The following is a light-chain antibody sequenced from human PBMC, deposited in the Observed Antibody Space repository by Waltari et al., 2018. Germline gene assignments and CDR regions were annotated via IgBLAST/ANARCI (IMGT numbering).Light chain of an antibody. V-gene: IGKV3D-15*01. CDR1: QSVSSG. CDR3: QQNSNWWT. CDR2: APS. J-gene: IGKJ1*01. Sequence: DIVMTQSPATLSLSPGDRATLSCRASQSVSSGLAWYKQKPGQAPRLLIYAPSNRATGIPDRFSGSGSGTEFTLTISSLEPDDVAVYYCQQNSNWWTFGQGTKVEIK.